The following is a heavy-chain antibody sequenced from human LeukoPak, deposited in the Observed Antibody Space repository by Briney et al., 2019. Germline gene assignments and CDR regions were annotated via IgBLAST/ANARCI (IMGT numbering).Heavy chain of an antibody. V-gene: IGHV1-8*02. CDR2: MNPNSGNT. D-gene: IGHD6-6*01. Sequence: ASVKVSCKASGGTFSSYAISWVRQATGQGLEWMGWMNPNSGNTGYAQKFQGRVTMTSNTSISTAYMELSSLRSEDTAVYYCARAFSSSSSGYWGQGTLVTVSS. CDR3: ARAFSSSSSGY. CDR1: GGTFSSYA. J-gene: IGHJ4*02.